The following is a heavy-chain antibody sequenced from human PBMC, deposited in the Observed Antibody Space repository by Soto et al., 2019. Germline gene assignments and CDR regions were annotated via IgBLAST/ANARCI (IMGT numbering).Heavy chain of an antibody. J-gene: IGHJ5*02. V-gene: IGHV4-39*01. Sequence: SETLSLTCTVSGGSISSSSYYWGWIRQPPGKGLERIGSIYYSGSTNYNPSLKNRVTISVDTSKNQISLKLSSVTAADTAVYYCARHSTIFGVVKRWFDPWGQGTLVTVSS. CDR1: GGSISSSSYY. CDR2: IYYSGST. D-gene: IGHD3-3*01. CDR3: ARHSTIFGVVKRWFDP.